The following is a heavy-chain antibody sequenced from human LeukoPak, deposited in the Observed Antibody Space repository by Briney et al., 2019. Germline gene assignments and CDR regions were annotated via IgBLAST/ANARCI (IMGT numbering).Heavy chain of an antibody. J-gene: IGHJ6*03. CDR3: ARDRPARLYYYYMDV. Sequence: ASVKVSCKASGYTFTGYYMHWVRQAPGQGLEWMGWINPNSGGTNYAQKFQGRVTMTRDTSNSTAYMELSRLRSDDTAVYYCARDRPARLYYYYMDVWGKGTTVTVSS. D-gene: IGHD6-6*01. V-gene: IGHV1-2*02. CDR2: INPNSGGT. CDR1: GYTFTGYY.